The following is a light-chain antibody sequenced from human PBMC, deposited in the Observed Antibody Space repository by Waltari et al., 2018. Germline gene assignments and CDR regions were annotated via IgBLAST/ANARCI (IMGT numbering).Light chain of an antibody. Sequence: QPVLTQSSSASASLGSSVKLTCTLSSGHSTPIIAWHQQQPGKAPRYLMKLEVSGSYNKGSGVPDRFSGSSSVADRYLTIANLQSEDESDYYCATWEPTTRVFGGGTKLTVL. V-gene: IGLV4-60*03. CDR2: LEVSGSY. CDR1: SGHSTPI. J-gene: IGLJ3*02. CDR3: ATWEPTTRV.